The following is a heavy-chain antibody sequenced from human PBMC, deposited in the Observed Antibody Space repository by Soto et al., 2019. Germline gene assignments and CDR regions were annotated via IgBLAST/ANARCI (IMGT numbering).Heavy chain of an antibody. J-gene: IGHJ4*02. CDR3: ARGQGLLPLGYFDY. Sequence: SETLSLTCTVSGASINNSYWSWIRQPAGNGLEWIGRIYSSVKTNYNSSLKSRVTMSVDTSKNQFSLNLGSVTAADTAVYYCARGQGLLPLGYFDYWGQGTLVTFSS. V-gene: IGHV4-4*07. CDR1: GASINNSY. CDR2: IYSSVKT.